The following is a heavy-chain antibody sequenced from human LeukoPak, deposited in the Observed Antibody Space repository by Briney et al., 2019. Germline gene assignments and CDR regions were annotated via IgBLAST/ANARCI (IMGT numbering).Heavy chain of an antibody. D-gene: IGHD3-3*01. CDR2: IYYSGST. CDR3: ATTYYDFWSGDIPLAY. J-gene: IGHJ4*02. V-gene: IGHV4-39*01. Sequence: SETLSLTCTVSGGSISSNNYYWGWIRQPPEKGLEWIGSIYYSGSTYYNPSLKSRGTISVDTSKNEFSLKLSSVTAADTAVYYCATTYYDFWSGDIPLAYWGQGTLVTVSS. CDR1: GGSISSNNYY.